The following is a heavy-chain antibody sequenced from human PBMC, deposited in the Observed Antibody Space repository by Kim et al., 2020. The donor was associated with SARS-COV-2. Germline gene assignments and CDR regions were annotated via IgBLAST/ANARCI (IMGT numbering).Heavy chain of an antibody. Sequence: GGSLRLSCAASGFTFSSYGMNWVRQAPGKGLEWDSSISSSSSYIHYADSVKGRFTISRDNAKNSLYLQMNSLRAEDTAVNYCARGTDIVVVPAAHDAFDIWGGGAMVTVSS. V-gene: IGHV3-21*01. CDR3: ARGTDIVVVPAAHDAFDI. J-gene: IGHJ3*02. CDR2: ISSSSSYI. CDR1: GFTFSSYG. D-gene: IGHD2-2*01.